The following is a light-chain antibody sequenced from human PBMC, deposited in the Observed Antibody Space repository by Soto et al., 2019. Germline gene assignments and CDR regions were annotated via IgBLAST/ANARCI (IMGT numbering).Light chain of an antibody. CDR2: DAS. V-gene: IGKV3-11*01. J-gene: IGKJ5*01. CDR3: HQRQYWPPIT. Sequence: ELVLTQSPGTLSLSPGERATLSCRTSLSVSVYLDWYQQKPGQAPRLLISDASNRATGIPARFSGSGSGTDFTLTISSLEPEDFAVYYCHQRQYWPPITFGQGTRLEI. CDR1: LSVSVY.